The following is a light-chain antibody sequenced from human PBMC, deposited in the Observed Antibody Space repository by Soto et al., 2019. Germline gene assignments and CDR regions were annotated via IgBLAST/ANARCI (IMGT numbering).Light chain of an antibody. J-gene: IGKJ2*01. Sequence: EIELTQSPGTLSLSPGERATLSCRASQTVRSNYLAWYQQKPGQAPRLLIYGASKRATGIPDRFSGSGSGTNFTITISRLEPEDVAVYSCQQYGDSPMYTFGQGTKLEVK. CDR1: QTVRSNY. CDR3: QQYGDSPMYT. V-gene: IGKV3-20*01. CDR2: GAS.